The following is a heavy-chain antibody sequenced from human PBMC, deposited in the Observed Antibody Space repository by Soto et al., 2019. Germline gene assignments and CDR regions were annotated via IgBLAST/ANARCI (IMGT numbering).Heavy chain of an antibody. CDR2: IKTDGSER. CDR3: TRDGSPFALDV. J-gene: IGHJ6*02. CDR1: GFTFSSFW. V-gene: IGHV3-7*03. Sequence: GGSLRLSCAASGFTFSSFWMSWARQAPGKGLEWVANIKTDGSERYYMDSVRGRFTTSRDNSRNIFYLQMNSLTGEDTAVYYCTRDGSPFALDVWGLGTSVTVSS.